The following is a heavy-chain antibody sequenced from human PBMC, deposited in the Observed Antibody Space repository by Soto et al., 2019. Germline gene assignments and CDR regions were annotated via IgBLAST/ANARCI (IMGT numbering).Heavy chain of an antibody. CDR1: GYTFTSHY. J-gene: IGHJ4*02. D-gene: IGHD1-26*01. V-gene: IGHV1-46*01. CDR2: INPSGDST. CDR3: ARDTAVGATLGTFDY. Sequence: QVQLVQSGAEVKKPGASVKVSCKASGYTFTSHYMHWVRQAPGQGPEWMGVINPSGDSTSYEQKFQGRVTMTRDTSTTTVYMELSSLRSEDTAVYYCARDTAVGATLGTFDYWGQGTLVTVSS.